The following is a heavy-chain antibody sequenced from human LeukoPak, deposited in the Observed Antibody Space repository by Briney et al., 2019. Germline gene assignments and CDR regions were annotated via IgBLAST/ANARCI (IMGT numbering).Heavy chain of an antibody. J-gene: IGHJ6*02. Sequence: SETLSLTCAVYGGSFSGYYWSWIRQPPGKGLKWIGEINHSGSTNYNPPLKSRVTISVDTSKNQFSLKLSSVTAADTAVYYCASGDYYYYGMDVWGQGTTVTVSS. V-gene: IGHV4-34*01. CDR2: INHSGST. CDR1: GGSFSGYY. CDR3: ASGDYYYYGMDV.